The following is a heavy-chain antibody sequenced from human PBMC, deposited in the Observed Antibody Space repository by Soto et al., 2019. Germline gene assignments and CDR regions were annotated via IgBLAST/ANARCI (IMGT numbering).Heavy chain of an antibody. D-gene: IGHD3-16*01. CDR3: ARVGEAGPYYYGMDV. V-gene: IGHV4-59*08. Sequence: SETLSLTCTVSGGSISSYYWSWIRQPPGKGLEWIGYIYYSGSTNYNPSLKSRVTISVDTSKNQFSLKLSSVTAADTAVYYCARVGEAGPYYYGMDVWGQGTTVTVSS. CDR2: IYYSGST. J-gene: IGHJ6*02. CDR1: GGSISSYY.